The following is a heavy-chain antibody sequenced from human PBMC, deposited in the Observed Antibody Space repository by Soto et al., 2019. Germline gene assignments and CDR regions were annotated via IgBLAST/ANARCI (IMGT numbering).Heavy chain of an antibody. CDR2: MNPNNGNT. Sequence: QVQLVQSGAEVKKPGASVKVSCKVSGYTFTSYDINWVRQATGQGLEWMGWMNPNNGNTGFAQKFQGRITMTRNTSISTAYIELSSLWSEDTAVYYCATSGSGWYLFWGQGTLVTVSS. D-gene: IGHD6-19*01. CDR1: GYTFTSYD. CDR3: ATSGSGWYLF. V-gene: IGHV1-8*01. J-gene: IGHJ4*02.